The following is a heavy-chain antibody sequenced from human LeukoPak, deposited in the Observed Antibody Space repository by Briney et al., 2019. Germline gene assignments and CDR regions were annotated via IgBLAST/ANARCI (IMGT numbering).Heavy chain of an antibody. CDR3: ARDNPWEMVRGVIDY. CDR1: GFTLRNFA. D-gene: IGHD3-10*01. V-gene: IGHV3-48*01. J-gene: IGHJ4*02. Sequence: GGSLRLSCAASGFTLRNFAMNWVRQAPGKGVEGISYISSSYSPIYYADSVKGRFTVSRDNAKNSLYLQMNSLRAEDTDVYYCARDNPWEMVRGVIDYWGQGTLVTVSS. CDR2: ISSSYSPI.